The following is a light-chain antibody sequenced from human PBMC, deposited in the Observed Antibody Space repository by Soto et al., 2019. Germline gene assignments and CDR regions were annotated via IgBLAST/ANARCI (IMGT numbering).Light chain of an antibody. CDR1: RSLLHSNGYNY. CDR2: LGS. Sequence: DIWMSQSPLSLPVTPGEPACISCRSSRSLLHSNGYNYLDWYLQKPGQSPQLLIYLGSNRASGVPDRFSGSGSGTDFTLKISRVEAEDVGVYYCMQPLQSWTFGQGTKVDIK. J-gene: IGKJ1*01. V-gene: IGKV2-28*01. CDR3: MQPLQSWT.